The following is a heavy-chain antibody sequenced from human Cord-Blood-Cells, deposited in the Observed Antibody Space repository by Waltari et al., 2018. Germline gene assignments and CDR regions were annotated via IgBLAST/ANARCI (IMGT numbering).Heavy chain of an antibody. D-gene: IGHD1-26*01. J-gene: IGHJ3*02. CDR1: EGTLSSYA. Sequence: QVQLVQSGAEVKKPGSSVKVSCKASEGTLSSYAISWVRQAPGQGLEWMGGIIPIFGTANYAQKFQGRVTITADESTSTAYMELSSLRSEDTAVYYCASVKVGADAFDIWGQGTMVTVSS. CDR3: ASVKVGADAFDI. V-gene: IGHV1-69*01. CDR2: IIPIFGTA.